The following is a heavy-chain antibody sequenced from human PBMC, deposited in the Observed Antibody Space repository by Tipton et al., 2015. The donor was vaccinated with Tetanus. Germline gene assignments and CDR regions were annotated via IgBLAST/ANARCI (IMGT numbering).Heavy chain of an antibody. CDR3: ARGTGDY. Sequence: TLSLTCTVSGGSISNSNFYWSWIRQPPGKGLEWIGYICYSGSTYYNPSLEGRVTVSLDTSKNQFSLRLTSVTDADTAVYYCARGTGDYWGQGTLVTVPS. D-gene: IGHD1-14*01. CDR1: GGSISNSNFY. CDR2: ICYSGST. V-gene: IGHV4-30-4*01. J-gene: IGHJ4*02.